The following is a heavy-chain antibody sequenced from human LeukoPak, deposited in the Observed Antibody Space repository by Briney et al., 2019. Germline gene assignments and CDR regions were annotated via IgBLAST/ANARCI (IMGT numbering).Heavy chain of an antibody. CDR2: IYPGDSET. J-gene: IGHJ4*02. CDR1: GYSFTSYW. Sequence: PGESLKISCKGSGYSFTSYWIGWVRLMSGEGLEWMGIIYPGDSETRYSPSFQGQVTMSVDKSISTAYLQWSSLKSSDTAMYYCARLSGRDFDFWGQGTLVTVSS. V-gene: IGHV5-51*01. D-gene: IGHD1-26*01. CDR3: ARLSGRDFDF.